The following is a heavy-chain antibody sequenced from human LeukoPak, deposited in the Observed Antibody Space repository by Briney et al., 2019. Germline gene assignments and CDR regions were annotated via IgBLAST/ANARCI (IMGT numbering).Heavy chain of an antibody. CDR2: IGPTGSDR. CDR1: GFTFINYA. D-gene: IGHD1-14*01. J-gene: IGHJ4*02. V-gene: IGHV3-21*06. Sequence: GGSLRLSCAASGFTFINYAMTWVRQAPGKGLEWVASIGPTGSDRYHADSIKGRFTISRDNANNFLYLQMNSLRAEDTAVYYCATETNGRHYDYWGQGTLLTVSS. CDR3: ATETNGRHYDY.